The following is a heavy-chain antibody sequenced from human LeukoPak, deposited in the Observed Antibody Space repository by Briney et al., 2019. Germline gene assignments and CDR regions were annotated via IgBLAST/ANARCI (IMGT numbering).Heavy chain of an antibody. CDR3: ARDHIAAAGTGSDY. D-gene: IGHD6-13*01. J-gene: IGHJ4*02. CDR1: GFTFSSYS. Sequence: GGSLRLSCAASGFTFSSYSMNWVRQAPGKGLEWVSYISSSSGTIYYADSVKGRFTISRDNAKNSLYLQMNSLRAEDTAVYYCARDHIAAAGTGSDYWGQGTLVIVSS. V-gene: IGHV3-48*01. CDR2: ISSSSGTI.